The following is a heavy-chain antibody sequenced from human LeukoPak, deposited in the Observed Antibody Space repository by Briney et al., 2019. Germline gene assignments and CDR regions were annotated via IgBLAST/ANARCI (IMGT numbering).Heavy chain of an antibody. D-gene: IGHD6-13*01. CDR3: ARDRPLAAAARADAFDI. Sequence: SETLSLTCAVYGGSFSGYYWSWIRQPPGKGLEWIGEINHSGSTNYNPSLKSRVTISVDTSKNQFSLKLSSVTAADTAVYYCARDRPLAAAARADAFDIWGQGTMVTVSS. J-gene: IGHJ3*02. CDR1: GGSFSGYY. CDR2: INHSGST. V-gene: IGHV4-34*01.